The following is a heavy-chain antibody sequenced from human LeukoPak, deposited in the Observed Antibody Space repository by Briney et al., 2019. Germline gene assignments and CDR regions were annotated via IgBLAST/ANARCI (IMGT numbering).Heavy chain of an antibody. V-gene: IGHV4-34*01. Sequence: SETLSLTCAVYGGSFSNYYWSWIRQPPGKGLEWIGEINDSGRTNYNPSLMSRVTVSVDTSKNQFSLSLTSVTATDTAVYYCARRWNYGRNYYIDVWGKGATVSVSS. D-gene: IGHD1-7*01. CDR3: ARRWNYGRNYYIDV. CDR1: GGSFSNYY. CDR2: INDSGRT. J-gene: IGHJ6*03.